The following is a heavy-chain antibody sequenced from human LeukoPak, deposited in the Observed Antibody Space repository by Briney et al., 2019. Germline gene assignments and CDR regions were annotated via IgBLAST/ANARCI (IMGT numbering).Heavy chain of an antibody. CDR1: GGSISSYY. CDR3: ARYVDTAILDAFDI. V-gene: IGHV4-59*01. J-gene: IGHJ3*02. CDR2: IYYSGST. Sequence: SETLSLTCTVSGGSISSYYWIWIRQPPGKGLEWIGYIYYSGSTNYNPSLKSRVTISVDTSKNQFSLKLSSVTAADTAVYYCARYVDTAILDAFDIWGQGTMVTVSS. D-gene: IGHD5-18*01.